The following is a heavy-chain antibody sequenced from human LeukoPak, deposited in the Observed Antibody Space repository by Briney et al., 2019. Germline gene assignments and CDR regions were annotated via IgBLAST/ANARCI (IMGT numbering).Heavy chain of an antibody. J-gene: IGHJ6*03. CDR2: MNPNSGNT. D-gene: IGHD3-10*01. Sequence: GASVKVSCKASGYTFTSYDINWVRQATGQGLEWMGWMNPNSGNTGYAQKFQGRVTMTRNTSISTAYMELSSLRSEDTAVYYCARARRGRTGSNVSYYYYYYMDVWGKGTTVTVSS. V-gene: IGHV1-8*01. CDR3: ARARRGRTGSNVSYYYYYYMDV. CDR1: GYTFTSYD.